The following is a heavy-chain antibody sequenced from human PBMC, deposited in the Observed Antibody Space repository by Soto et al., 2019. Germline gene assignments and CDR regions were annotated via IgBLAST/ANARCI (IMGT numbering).Heavy chain of an antibody. CDR3: ARGNPFNYAGFDV. J-gene: IGHJ6*02. D-gene: IGHD3-16*01. V-gene: IGHV1-8*01. Sequence: QAHLEQSGAELKRPGASVKVSCKASGYTFSDFDINWLRQASGQGPEWMGWMNAKSGDTFFAQRFQGKFNMTWDTSLSTAYMEVGSLTSDETAIYYCARGNPFNYAGFDVWGQGTTVAVSS. CDR2: MNAKSGDT. CDR1: GYTFSDFD.